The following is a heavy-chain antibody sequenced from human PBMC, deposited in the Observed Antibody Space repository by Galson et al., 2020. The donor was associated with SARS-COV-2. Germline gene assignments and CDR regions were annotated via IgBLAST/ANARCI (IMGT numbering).Heavy chain of an antibody. CDR3: AKPAEGSYDSSGGDAFDI. D-gene: IGHD3-22*01. Sequence: GGSLRLSCAASGFTFDDYAMHWVRQAPGKGLEWVSGISWNSGSIGYADSVKDRFTISRDNAKNSLYLQMNSLRAEDTALYYCAKPAEGSYDSSGGDAFDIWGQGTMVTVSS. CDR1: GFTFDDYA. CDR2: ISWNSGSI. V-gene: IGHV3-9*01. J-gene: IGHJ3*02.